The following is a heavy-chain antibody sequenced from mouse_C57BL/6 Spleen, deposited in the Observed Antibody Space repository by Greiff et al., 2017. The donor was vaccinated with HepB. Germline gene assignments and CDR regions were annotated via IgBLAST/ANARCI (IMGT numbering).Heavy chain of an antibody. CDR2: INPNNGGT. D-gene: IGHD2-5*01. V-gene: IGHV1-26*01. Sequence: EVQLQQSGPELVKPGASVKISCKASGYTFTDYYMNWVKQSHGKSLEWIGDINPNNGGTSYNQKFKGKATLTVDKSSSTAYMELRSLTSEDSAVYYSAISHYSNYYYVDDWGQGTTLTVSS. CDR3: AISHYSNYYYVDD. J-gene: IGHJ2*01. CDR1: GYTFTDYY.